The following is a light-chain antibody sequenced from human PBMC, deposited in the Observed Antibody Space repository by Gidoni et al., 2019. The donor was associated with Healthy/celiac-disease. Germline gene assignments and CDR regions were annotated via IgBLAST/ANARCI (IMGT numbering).Light chain of an antibody. CDR1: QSIRSC. V-gene: IGKV1-5*03. CDR3: QQYNSWYT. CDR2: KAS. J-gene: IGKJ2*01. Sequence: DIQITQSPSTLSASVGDRVTITCRASQSIRSCLVWYQQKPGKAPKLLIYKASSLESGVPSRFSGSGSGTEFTLTISSLQPDDFATYYCQQYNSWYTFGQGTKLEIK.